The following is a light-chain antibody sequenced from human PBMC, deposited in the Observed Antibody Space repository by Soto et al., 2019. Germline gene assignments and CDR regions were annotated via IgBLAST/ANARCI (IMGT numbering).Light chain of an antibody. Sequence: DIQMTQSPSTLSASVGDRVTITCRASQSISSWLAWYQQKPGKAPNLLIYKTSSLESGVPSRFSGSGSGTEFTLTISSLQPDDFATYHCQQYNSYGTFGQGTKVEIK. CDR2: KTS. V-gene: IGKV1-5*03. J-gene: IGKJ1*01. CDR3: QQYNSYGT. CDR1: QSISSW.